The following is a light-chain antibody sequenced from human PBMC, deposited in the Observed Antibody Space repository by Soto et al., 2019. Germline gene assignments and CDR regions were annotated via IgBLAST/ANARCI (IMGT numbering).Light chain of an antibody. CDR3: QSYDSTLSARYV. CDR2: ANI. V-gene: IGLV1-40*01. Sequence: LLPHPPSVSGAPGESVTIACTWRRAHTGAGYDVHWYQQRPGTAPKLLISANINRPSGVPDRFSGSKSGTSASLAITGLQADDEGDYYCQSYDSTLSARYVFGTGTKGIVL. J-gene: IGLJ1*01. CDR1: RAHTGAGYD.